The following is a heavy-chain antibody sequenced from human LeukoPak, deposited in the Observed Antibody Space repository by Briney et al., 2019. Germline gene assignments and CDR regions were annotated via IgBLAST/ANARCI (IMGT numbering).Heavy chain of an antibody. Sequence: SETLSLTCAVYGGSFSGYYWSWIRQPPGKGLEWIGEINHSGSTNYNPSLKSRVTISVDTSKNQFSLKLSSVTAADTAVYYCASSSRVAVAGRRGDYFDPWGQGTLVTVSS. D-gene: IGHD6-19*01. CDR3: ASSSRVAVAGRRGDYFDP. CDR2: INHSGST. J-gene: IGHJ4*02. V-gene: IGHV4-34*01. CDR1: GGSFSGYY.